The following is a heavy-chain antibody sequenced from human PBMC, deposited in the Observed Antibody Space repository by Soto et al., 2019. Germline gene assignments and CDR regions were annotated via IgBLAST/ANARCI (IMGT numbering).Heavy chain of an antibody. Sequence: QVQLVESGGGVVQPGRSLRLSCAASGFTFSSYGMHWVRQAPGKGLEWVAVIWYDGSNKYYADSVKGRFTISRDNSKNTLYVQMNSLRAEDTAVYYCARDRRTGSYSSGWYYWGQGTLVTVSS. D-gene: IGHD6-19*01. J-gene: IGHJ4*02. CDR3: ARDRRTGSYSSGWYY. CDR2: IWYDGSNK. CDR1: GFTFSSYG. V-gene: IGHV3-33*01.